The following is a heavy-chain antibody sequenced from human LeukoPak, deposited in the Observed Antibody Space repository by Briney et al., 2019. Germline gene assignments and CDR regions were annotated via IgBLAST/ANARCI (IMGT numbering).Heavy chain of an antibody. J-gene: IGHJ2*01. CDR1: GFTFSSYS. Sequence: GGSLRLSCAASGFTFSSYSMNWVRQAPGKGLEWVSYISSSSSTIYYADSVKGRFTISRDNAKNSLYLQMNSLRAEDTAVYYCARDLAGYSSGHEPFDLWGRGTLVTVSS. V-gene: IGHV3-48*04. D-gene: IGHD6-19*01. CDR3: ARDLAGYSSGHEPFDL. CDR2: ISSSSSTI.